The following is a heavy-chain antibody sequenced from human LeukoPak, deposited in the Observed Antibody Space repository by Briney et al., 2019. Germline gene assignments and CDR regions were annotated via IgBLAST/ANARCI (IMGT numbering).Heavy chain of an antibody. J-gene: IGHJ4*02. V-gene: IGHV3-48*02. D-gene: IGHD3-22*01. CDR3: ARDFRYHDSSGYYSFDY. CDR2: IASDSSSK. Sequence: GGSLRLSCAASGFTFSINSFNWVRQAPGKGLEWVSHIASDSSSKHYADSVRGRFTTSRDNAKNSLYLQMNSLRDEDTAVYYCARDFRYHDSSGYYSFDYWGQGTLVTVSS. CDR1: GFTFSINS.